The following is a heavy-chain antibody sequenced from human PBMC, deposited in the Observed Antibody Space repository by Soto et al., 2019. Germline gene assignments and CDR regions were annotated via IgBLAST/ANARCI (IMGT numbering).Heavy chain of an antibody. D-gene: IGHD7-27*01. J-gene: IGHJ6*03. CDR1: GDSVSSNSAA. CDR3: ARNPKETGVWYYYYMDV. CDR2: TYYRSKWYN. V-gene: IGHV6-1*01. Sequence: KQSQTLSLTCAISGDSVSSNSAAWNWIRQSPSRGLEWLGRTYYRSKWYNDYAVSVKSRITINPDTSKNQFSLQLNSVTPEDTAVYYCARNPKETGVWYYYYMDVWGKGTTVTVSS.